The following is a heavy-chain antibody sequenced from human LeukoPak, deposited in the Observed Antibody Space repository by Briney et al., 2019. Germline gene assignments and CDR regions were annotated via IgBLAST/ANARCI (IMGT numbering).Heavy chain of an antibody. J-gene: IGHJ3*01. CDR2: TYYRSEWYN. Sequence: SQTLSLTCAISGDSFSNNSGAWNWIRQSPSRGLEWLGRTYYRSEWYNDYAVSVKSRITINPDTSKNQFSLQLNSVTPEDTAVYYCARGKAFDVWGQGTLVTVSS. CDR1: GDSFSNNSGA. V-gene: IGHV6-1*01. CDR3: ARGKAFDV.